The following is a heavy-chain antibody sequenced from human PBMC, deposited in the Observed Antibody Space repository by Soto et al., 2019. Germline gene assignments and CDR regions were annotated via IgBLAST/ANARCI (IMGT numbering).Heavy chain of an antibody. CDR3: AKCYDSSGSTFDY. D-gene: IGHD3-22*01. Sequence: LRLSCAASGFTFSSYAMSWVRQAPGKGLEWVSAISGSGGSTYYADSVKGRFTISRDNSKNTLYLQMNSLRAEDTAVYYCAKCYDSSGSTFDYWGQGTLVTVSS. CDR1: GFTFSSYA. V-gene: IGHV3-23*01. J-gene: IGHJ4*02. CDR2: ISGSGGST.